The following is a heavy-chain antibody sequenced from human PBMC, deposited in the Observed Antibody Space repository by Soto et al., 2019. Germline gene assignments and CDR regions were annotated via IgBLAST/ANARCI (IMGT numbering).Heavy chain of an antibody. CDR2: ISYIGTT. D-gene: IGHD5-12*01. CDR1: GDSSTRSC. V-gene: IGHV4-59*01. J-gene: IGHJ4*02. CDR3: ARDGRGYSGYSYDS. Sequence: SETVSLTCTVSGDSSTRSCLSWVRQPPGKLLEWIGYISYIGTTNYNPSLNSRVTISLDTSKTQFSLKLSSVTAADTAVYYCARDGRGYSGYSYDSWGQGTLVTVSS.